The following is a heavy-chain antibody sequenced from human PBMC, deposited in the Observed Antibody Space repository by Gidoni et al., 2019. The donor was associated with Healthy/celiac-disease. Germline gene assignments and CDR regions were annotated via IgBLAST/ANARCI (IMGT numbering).Heavy chain of an antibody. CDR3: ARLGYCSSTSCYAVNYYYGMDV. CDR2: T. J-gene: IGHJ6*02. D-gene: IGHD2-2*01. Sequence: TNYNPSLKSRVTISVDTSKNQFSLKLSSVTAADTAVYYCARLGYCSSTSCYAVNYYYGMDVWGQGTTVTVSS. V-gene: IGHV4-59*01.